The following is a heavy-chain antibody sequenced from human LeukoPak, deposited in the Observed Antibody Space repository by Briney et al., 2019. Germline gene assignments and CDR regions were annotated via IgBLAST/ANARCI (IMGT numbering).Heavy chain of an antibody. V-gene: IGHV4-39*01. J-gene: IGHJ4*02. CDR2: IYHSGST. CDR1: GGSISSSSYY. Sequence: PSETLSLTCTVSGGSISSSSYYWGWIRQPPGKGLEWIGSIYHSGSTYYHPSLKSRVTISVDTSKNQFSLNLSSVTAADTAVYYCATRYYDVLAGYYSLDYWGQGTLVTVSS. D-gene: IGHD3-9*01. CDR3: ATRYYDVLAGYYSLDY.